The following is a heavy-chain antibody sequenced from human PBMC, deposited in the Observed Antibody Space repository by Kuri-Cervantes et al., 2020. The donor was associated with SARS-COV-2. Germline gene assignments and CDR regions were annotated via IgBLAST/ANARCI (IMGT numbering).Heavy chain of an antibody. CDR1: GFTFSSYD. V-gene: IGHV3-13*04. J-gene: IGHJ3*02. CDR2: IGTAGDT. Sequence: GESLKISCAASGFTFSSYDMHWVRQATGKGLEWVSAIGTAGDTYYPGSVKGRFTISRENAKNSLYLQMNSLRAGDTAVYYCARGDVQSGVDAFDIWGQATMVTVSS. D-gene: IGHD1-1*01. CDR3: ARGDVQSGVDAFDI.